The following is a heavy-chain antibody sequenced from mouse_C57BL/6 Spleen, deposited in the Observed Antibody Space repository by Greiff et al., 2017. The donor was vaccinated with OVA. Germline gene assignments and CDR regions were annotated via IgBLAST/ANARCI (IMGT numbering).Heavy chain of an antibody. CDR3: ARDLHWYFDV. CDR1: GFTFSSYA. J-gene: IGHJ1*03. Sequence: EVQLVESGGGLVKPGGSLKLSCAASGFTFSSYAMSWVRQTPEKRLEWVATISDGGSYTYYPDNVKGRFTISRDNAKNNLYLQMSHLKSEDTAMYYCARDLHWYFDVWGTGTTVTVSS. CDR2: ISDGGSYT. V-gene: IGHV5-4*01.